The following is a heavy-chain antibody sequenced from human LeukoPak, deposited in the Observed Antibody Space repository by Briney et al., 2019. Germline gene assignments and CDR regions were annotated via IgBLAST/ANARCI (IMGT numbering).Heavy chain of an antibody. J-gene: IGHJ4*02. CDR2: ISGSGGST. D-gene: IGHD1-26*01. CDR1: GFTFSSYA. Sequence: PGGSLRLSCAASGFTFSSYAMSWVRQAPGKGLEWVSAISGSGGSTYYADSVKGRFTISRDNSKNTLYLQMNSLRAEDTAVYYCARDRGGSYYGGGHWGQGTLVTVSS. V-gene: IGHV3-23*01. CDR3: ARDRGGSYYGGGH.